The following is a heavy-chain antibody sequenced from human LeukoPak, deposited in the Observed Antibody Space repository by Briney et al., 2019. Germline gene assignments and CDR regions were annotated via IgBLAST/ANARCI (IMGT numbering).Heavy chain of an antibody. CDR3: AKDERGPDYGGNLDY. D-gene: IGHD4-23*01. J-gene: IGHJ4*02. Sequence: GASLRLSCAASGFTFSSYAMSWVRQAPGKGLEWVSAISGSGGSTYYADSVKGRFTISRDNSKNTLYLQMNSLRAEDTAVYYCAKDERGPDYGGNLDYWGQGTLVTVSS. V-gene: IGHV3-23*01. CDR1: GFTFSSYA. CDR2: ISGSGGST.